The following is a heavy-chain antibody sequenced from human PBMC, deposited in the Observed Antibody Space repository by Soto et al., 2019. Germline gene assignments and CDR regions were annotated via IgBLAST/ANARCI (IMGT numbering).Heavy chain of an antibody. Sequence: GESLKISCKGSGYNFTSFWIGWVRQMPGKGLEWMGIIYPGDSETKYSPDFEGQVTISADRSTNTAYLQWRSLRASDTAMYYCARLGFPGAIYFDSWGLGTLVTVSS. CDR1: GYNFTSFW. V-gene: IGHV5-51*01. J-gene: IGHJ4*02. CDR2: IYPGDSET. CDR3: ARLGFPGAIYFDS.